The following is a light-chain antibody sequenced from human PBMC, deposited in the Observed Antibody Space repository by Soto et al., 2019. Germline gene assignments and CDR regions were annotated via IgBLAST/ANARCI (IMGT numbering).Light chain of an antibody. CDR2: EVS. CDR3: SSYTSSNSLV. Sequence: QSALTQPASVSGSPGQSITISCTGTSGDVGGYNYVSWYQQHPGKAPKLMIYEVSNRPSGVSNRFSGSKSGNTASLTISGLQAEDEADYYCSSYTSSNSLVIGGGTKLTVL. J-gene: IGLJ2*01. V-gene: IGLV2-14*01. CDR1: SGDVGGYNY.